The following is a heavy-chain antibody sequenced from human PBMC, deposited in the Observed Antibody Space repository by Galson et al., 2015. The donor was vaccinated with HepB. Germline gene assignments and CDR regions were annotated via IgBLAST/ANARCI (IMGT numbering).Heavy chain of an antibody. CDR3: TSPLWFGELSVDY. J-gene: IGHJ4*02. CDR1: GFTFSNAW. D-gene: IGHD3-10*01. Sequence: SLRLSCAASGFTFSNAWMNWVRQAPGKGLEWVGRIKSKTDGGTTDYAAPVKGRFTISRDDSKNTLYLQMNSLKTEDTAVYYCTSPLWFGELSVDYWGQGTLVTVSS. V-gene: IGHV3-15*07. CDR2: IKSKTDGGTT.